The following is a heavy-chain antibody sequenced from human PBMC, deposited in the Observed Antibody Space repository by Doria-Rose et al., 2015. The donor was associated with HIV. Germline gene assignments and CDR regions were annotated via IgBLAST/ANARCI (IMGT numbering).Heavy chain of an antibody. CDR2: IRWDSGAK. D-gene: IGHD3-3*01. V-gene: IGHV3-9*01. CDR3: AKAPIIGPKYYFYMDV. Sequence: VQLVQSGGGLVQPGRSLRLSCVGSGFSFESYAMHWVRLAPGKGLELVAGIRWDSGAKGNADSVEGRFTISRDNAKKSVYLEMRSLRPEDTAFYYCAKAPIIGPKYYFYMDVWGKGTSVTVSS. CDR1: GFSFESYA. J-gene: IGHJ6*03.